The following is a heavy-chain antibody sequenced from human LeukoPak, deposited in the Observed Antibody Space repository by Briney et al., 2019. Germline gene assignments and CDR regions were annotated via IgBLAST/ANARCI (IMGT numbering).Heavy chain of an antibody. CDR2: INPSGGST. V-gene: IGHV1-46*01. D-gene: IGHD3-10*01. Sequence: GASVKVSCKASGYTFTSYYMHWVRQAPGQGLEWMGIINPSGGSTNYAQKLQGRVTMTTDTSTSTAYMELRSLRSDDTAVYYCARAGYYGSGPQDAFDIWGQGTMVTVSS. J-gene: IGHJ3*02. CDR1: GYTFTSYY. CDR3: ARAGYYGSGPQDAFDI.